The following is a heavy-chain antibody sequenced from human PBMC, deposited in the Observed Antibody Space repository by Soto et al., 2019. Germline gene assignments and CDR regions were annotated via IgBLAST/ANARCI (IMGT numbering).Heavy chain of an antibody. Sequence: SETLSLTCTVSGGSISSYYWSWIRQPPGKGLEWIGYIYYSGSTNYNPSLKSRVTISVDTSKNQFSLKLSSATAADTAVYYCARGSYDFWSGYYNWFDPWGQGTLVTVSS. CDR3: ARGSYDFWSGYYNWFDP. V-gene: IGHV4-59*01. D-gene: IGHD3-3*01. J-gene: IGHJ5*02. CDR1: GGSISSYY. CDR2: IYYSGST.